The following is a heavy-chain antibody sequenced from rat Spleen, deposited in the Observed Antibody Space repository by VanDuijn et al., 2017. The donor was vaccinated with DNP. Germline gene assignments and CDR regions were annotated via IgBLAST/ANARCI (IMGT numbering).Heavy chain of an antibody. J-gene: IGHJ2*01. CDR1: GFSLTSNT. CDR2: LSRGGST. D-gene: IGHD1-12*02. Sequence: QVQLKESGPGLVQPSQTLSLTCTVSGFSLTSNTVSWVRQPPGKGLEWIAALSRGGSTYYNSALKSRLSISRDTSKSQVFLKMNSLQTEVTAMYFCARSDYYDGRYYYGYFDYWGQGVMVTVSS. V-gene: IGHV2-6*01. CDR3: ARSDYYDGRYYYGYFDY.